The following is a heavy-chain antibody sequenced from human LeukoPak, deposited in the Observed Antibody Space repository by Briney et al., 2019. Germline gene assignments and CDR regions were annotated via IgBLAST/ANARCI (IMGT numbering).Heavy chain of an antibody. D-gene: IGHD1-1*01. CDR2: IYYSGST. CDR1: GGSISSSSYY. CDR3: ARDRTAANWYFDL. Sequence: PSETLSLTCSVCGGSISSSSYYWGWIRQPPGKGLEWIGSIYYSGSTDYNPSLKSRVAISIDTSKNQFSLRLSSVTAADTAVYYRARDRTAANWYFDLWGPGTLVTVSS. V-gene: IGHV4-39*07. J-gene: IGHJ2*01.